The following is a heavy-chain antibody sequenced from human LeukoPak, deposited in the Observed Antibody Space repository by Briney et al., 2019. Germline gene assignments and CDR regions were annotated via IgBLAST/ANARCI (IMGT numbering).Heavy chain of an antibody. CDR1: GGSVSSGDYY. V-gene: IGHV4-61*08. J-gene: IGHJ4*02. Sequence: SETLSLTCTVSGGSVSSGDYYWSWIRQPPGKGLKWIGYIYYSGSTNYNPSLKSRVTISADTSKNQFALDLRSVTAADTAVYYCTRDIGDFVSDFWGQGTLVTVSS. D-gene: IGHD2-21*02. CDR2: IYYSGST. CDR3: TRDIGDFVSDF.